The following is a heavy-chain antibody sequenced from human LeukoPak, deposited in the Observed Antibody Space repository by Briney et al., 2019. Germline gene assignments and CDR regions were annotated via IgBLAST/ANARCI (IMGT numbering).Heavy chain of an antibody. CDR1: GGSLSTYH. Sequence: SETLSLTCTVSGGSLSTYHWSWIRQPPGKGLEWIGNIYYSGSTNYNPSLKSRVTISVDTSKNQFSLKLTSVTAADTAVYYCARGLRSRDGYNYDDFDDWGQGTLVTVSS. D-gene: IGHD5-24*01. J-gene: IGHJ4*02. CDR3: ARGLRSRDGYNYDDFDD. V-gene: IGHV4-59*01. CDR2: IYYSGST.